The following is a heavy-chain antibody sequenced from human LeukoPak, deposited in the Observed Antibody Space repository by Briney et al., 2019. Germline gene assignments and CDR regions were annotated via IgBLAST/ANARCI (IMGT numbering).Heavy chain of an antibody. CDR1: GYTLTELS. CDR3: ARDRAVAVLDAFDI. Sequence: GASVKVSCKVSGYTLTELSMHWVRQAPGKGLEWMGGFDPEDGETIYAQKFQGRVTMTEDTSTDTAYMELSRLRSDDTAVYYCARDRAVAVLDAFDIWGQGTMVTVSS. D-gene: IGHD6-19*01. J-gene: IGHJ3*02. CDR2: FDPEDGET. V-gene: IGHV1-24*01.